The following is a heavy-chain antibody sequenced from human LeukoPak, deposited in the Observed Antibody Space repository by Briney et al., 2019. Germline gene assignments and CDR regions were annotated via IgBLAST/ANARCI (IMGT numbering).Heavy chain of an antibody. V-gene: IGHV1-69*04. CDR3: ASCELRGMTTVTYFDY. CDR1: GGTFSSYA. CDR2: IIPILGIA. D-gene: IGHD4-17*01. J-gene: IGHJ4*02. Sequence: GASVKVSCKASGGTFSSYAISWVRQAPGQGLEWMGRIIPILGIANYAQKFQGRVTITADKSTSTAYMELSSLRSEDTAVYYCASCELRGMTTVTYFDYWGQGTLVTVSS.